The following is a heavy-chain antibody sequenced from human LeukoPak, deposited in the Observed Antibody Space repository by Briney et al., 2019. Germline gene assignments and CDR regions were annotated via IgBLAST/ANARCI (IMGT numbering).Heavy chain of an antibody. CDR2: ISYDGSNK. D-gene: IGHD6-19*01. Sequence: GGSLRLSCAASGFTFGSYAMHWVRQAPGKGLEWVAVISYDGSNKYYADSVKGRFTISRDNSKNTLYLQMNSLRAEDTAVYYCARDRGRYSSGPDAFDIWGQGTMVTVSS. J-gene: IGHJ3*02. V-gene: IGHV3-30*14. CDR1: GFTFGSYA. CDR3: ARDRGRYSSGPDAFDI.